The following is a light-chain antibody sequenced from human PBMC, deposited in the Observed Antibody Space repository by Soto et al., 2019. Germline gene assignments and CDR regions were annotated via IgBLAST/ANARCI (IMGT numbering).Light chain of an antibody. J-gene: IGKJ1*01. Sequence: SHLAHSSSTLTDSLLERHPKPFRASQTVSSWLAWYQQKPGKAPKLLIFDASNLESGVPSRFSGSGSGTEFTLTISSLQPDDFATYYCQQYNDYWTFGQGTKVDI. CDR1: QTVSSW. CDR3: QQYNDYWT. V-gene: IGKV1-5*01. CDR2: DAS.